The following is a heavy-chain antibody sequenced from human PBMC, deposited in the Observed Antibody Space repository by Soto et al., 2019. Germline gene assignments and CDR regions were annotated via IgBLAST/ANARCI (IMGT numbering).Heavy chain of an antibody. CDR2: INDRGSI. J-gene: IGHJ2*01. CDR1: GGSFSGYY. D-gene: IGHD3-9*01. Sequence: QVQLQQWGAGPLRPLETLSLTCGVSGGSFSGYYWAWIRQSPRKGLEWIGEINDRGSINYNPSLKSRVSISVDTSKNHYSLNLSSVTAADTAVYYCARESHDILTGPPWVWYFDLWGRGTLVTVSS. CDR3: ARESHDILTGPPWVWYFDL. V-gene: IGHV4-34*01.